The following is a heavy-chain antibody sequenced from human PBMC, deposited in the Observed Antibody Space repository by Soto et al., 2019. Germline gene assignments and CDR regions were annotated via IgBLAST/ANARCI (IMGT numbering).Heavy chain of an antibody. CDR2: IRSKSDGGII. CDR3: TTDGPGVFDY. Sequence: PGGSLRLSCAASGFSLTDAWMNWVRQAPGKGLDWVGRIRSKSDGGIIDLATPVRGRFTVSRDDSRNTLYLQMNSLKTEDTGVYYCTTDGPGVFDYWGQGTLVTVSS. CDR1: GFSLTDAW. J-gene: IGHJ4*02. V-gene: IGHV3-15*07. D-gene: IGHD2-8*01.